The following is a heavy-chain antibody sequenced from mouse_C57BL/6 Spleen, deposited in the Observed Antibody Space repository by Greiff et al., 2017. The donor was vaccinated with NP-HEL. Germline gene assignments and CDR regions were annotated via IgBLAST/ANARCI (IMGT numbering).Heavy chain of an antibody. CDR3: AREGYYNYDEGFDY. CDR2: INPNNGGT. D-gene: IGHD2-4*01. CDR1: GYTFTDYN. J-gene: IGHJ2*01. V-gene: IGHV1-22*01. Sequence: EVKLQESGPELVKPGASVKMSCKASGYTFTDYNMHWVKQSHGKSLEWIGYINPNNGGTSYNQKFKGKAILTVNKSSSTAYMELRSLTSEDSAVYYCAREGYYNYDEGFDYWGQGTTLTVSS.